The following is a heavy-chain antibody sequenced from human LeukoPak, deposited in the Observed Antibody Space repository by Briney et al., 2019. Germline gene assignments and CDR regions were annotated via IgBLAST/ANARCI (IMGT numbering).Heavy chain of an antibody. CDR2: IYHSGST. CDR1: GYSISSGYY. D-gene: IGHD3-22*01. J-gene: IGHJ3*02. CDR3: ARDPTRIYDGSGYYGDDAFDI. V-gene: IGHV4-38-2*01. Sequence: PSETLSLTCAVSGYSISSGYYWGWIRQPPGKGLEWIGSIYHSGSTYYNPSLKSRVTISVDTSKNQFSLKLSSVTAADTAVYYCARDPTRIYDGSGYYGDDAFDIWGQGTMVTVS.